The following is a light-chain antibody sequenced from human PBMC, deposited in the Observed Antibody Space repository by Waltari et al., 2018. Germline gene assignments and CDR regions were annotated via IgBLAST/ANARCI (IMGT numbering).Light chain of an antibody. Sequence: SYELTQPPSVSVSPGQTARITCSGDALPKQYVYWYQQKPGQAPVLRIYKDNERPSGIPERFSGSSAGTTVTLTISGVQAEDEADYYCQSGNSRGSYYVFGTGTKVTVL. J-gene: IGLJ1*01. V-gene: IGLV3-25*03. CDR3: QSGNSRGSYYV. CDR1: ALPKQY. CDR2: KDN.